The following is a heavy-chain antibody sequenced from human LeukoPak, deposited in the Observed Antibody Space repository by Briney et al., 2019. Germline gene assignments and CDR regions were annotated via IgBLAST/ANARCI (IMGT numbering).Heavy chain of an antibody. CDR2: IRYDGSNK. Sequence: GGSLRLSCVASGFTFSSYGMYWVRQAPGKGLEWVAFIRYDGSNKYYADSVKGRFTISRDNSKNTLYLQMTSMRTEDTAVYYCAKGRGYEDKYYYYYMDVWGKGTTVTISS. D-gene: IGHD5-12*01. J-gene: IGHJ6*03. CDR3: AKGRGYEDKYYYYYMDV. CDR1: GFTFSSYG. V-gene: IGHV3-30*02.